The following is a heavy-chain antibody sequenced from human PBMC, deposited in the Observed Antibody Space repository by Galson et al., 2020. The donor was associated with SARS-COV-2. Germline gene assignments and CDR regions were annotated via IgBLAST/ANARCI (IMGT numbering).Heavy chain of an antibody. D-gene: IGHD6-13*01. CDR3: ARSPLLAAASGWVWTAFDI. J-gene: IGHJ3*02. CDR1: GDSVPTNSAA. Sequence: SQTLSLTCAISGDSVPTNSAAWNWIRQSPSRGLEWLGRPYYRSKWITDRAVSVESRVTINADTSTNQFSLQVNSVTPDDTAVYYCARSPLLAAASGWVWTAFDIWGQGAVVTVSS. CDR2: PYYRSKWIT. V-gene: IGHV6-1*01.